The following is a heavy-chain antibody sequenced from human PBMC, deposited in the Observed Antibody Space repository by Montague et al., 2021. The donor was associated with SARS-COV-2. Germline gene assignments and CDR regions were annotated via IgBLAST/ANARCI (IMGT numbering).Heavy chain of an antibody. V-gene: IGHV4-59*01. CDR3: VRADRRGPDTPLLYYYKGMDI. CDR1: GDSISTSY. Sequence: SETLSLTCTVSGDSISTSYWAWIRQPPGKGLEWIGYVYYSGRSSYNSSLKSRATISVDTSKNQVSLTLRSVTAADTAVYFCVRADRRGPDTPLLYYYKGMDIWGQGTTVTVSS. J-gene: IGHJ6*02. D-gene: IGHD2-15*01. CDR2: VYYSGRS.